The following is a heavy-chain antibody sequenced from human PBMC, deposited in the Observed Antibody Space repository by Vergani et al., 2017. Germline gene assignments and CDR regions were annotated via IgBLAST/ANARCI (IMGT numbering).Heavy chain of an antibody. V-gene: IGHV3-33*01. D-gene: IGHD1-14*01. CDR1: GFTFNQYG. Sequence: QVQLVESGGGVVQPGRSLRLSCAASGFTFNQYGMHWVRQAPGKGLEWVAVTWYYGNNKQYADSVKGRFTISRDNSKSTMYLQMNSLRDEDTGVYYCARDLRLFYNRFDPWGQGTLVTVSS. CDR2: TWYYGNNK. CDR3: ARDLRLFYNRFDP. J-gene: IGHJ5*02.